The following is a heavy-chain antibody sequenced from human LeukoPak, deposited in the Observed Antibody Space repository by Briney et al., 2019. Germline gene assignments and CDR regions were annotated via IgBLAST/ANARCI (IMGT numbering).Heavy chain of an antibody. CDR3: ARRDSSWASY. J-gene: IGHJ4*02. Sequence: GRSLRLSCAASGFTFSSYAMHWVRQAPGKGLEWVAVISYDGSNKYYADSVKGRFTVSRDSSKNTLHLQMNSLRAEDTAVYYCARRDSSWASYWGQGTLVTVSS. CDR1: GFTFSSYA. V-gene: IGHV3-30-3*01. D-gene: IGHD3-22*01. CDR2: ISYDGSNK.